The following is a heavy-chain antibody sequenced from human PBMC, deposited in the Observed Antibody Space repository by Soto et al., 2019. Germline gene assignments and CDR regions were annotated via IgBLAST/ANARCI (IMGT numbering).Heavy chain of an antibody. V-gene: IGHV1-46*01. CDR3: AREENCSDGICYSEYFQR. CDR2: VNPSGGST. CDR1: GYIFTAYS. D-gene: IGHD2-15*01. J-gene: IGHJ1*01. Sequence: QVQLVQSGAEVKKPGASVKVSCKASGYIFTAYSMHWVRQAPGQGLEWMGVVNPSGGSTNYAQKFQGRITMTRDTSTSTVYMDLCSLTSEDTAVHYCAREENCSDGICYSEYFQRWGQGTLVTVSS.